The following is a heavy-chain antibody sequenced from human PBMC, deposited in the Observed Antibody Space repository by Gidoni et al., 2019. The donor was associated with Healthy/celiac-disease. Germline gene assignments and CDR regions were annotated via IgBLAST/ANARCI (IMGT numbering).Heavy chain of an antibody. Sequence: EVQLLESGGGLVQPGGSLRLPCAASGFTFSSYAMSWVRQAPGKGLEWVSAISGSGGSTYYADSVKGRFTISRDNSKNTLYLQMNSLRAEDTAVYYCAKGPPEGYYYDSSGYYRFDYWGQGTLVTVSS. CDR1: GFTFSSYA. D-gene: IGHD3-22*01. CDR2: ISGSGGST. V-gene: IGHV3-23*01. J-gene: IGHJ4*02. CDR3: AKGPPEGYYYDSSGYYRFDY.